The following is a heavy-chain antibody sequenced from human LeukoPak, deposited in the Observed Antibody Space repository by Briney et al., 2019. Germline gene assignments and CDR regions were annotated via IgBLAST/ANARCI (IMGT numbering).Heavy chain of an antibody. Sequence: PSGTLTLTCAVSGGSISSSNWWSWVRQPPGKGLEWIGEIFHSGSTNYNPSLKSRVTISLDKSKNQFSLKLSSVTAADTAVYYCARRWFGEGNDAFDIWGQGTMVTVSS. J-gene: IGHJ3*02. V-gene: IGHV4-4*02. CDR2: IFHSGST. CDR3: ARRWFGEGNDAFDI. CDR1: GGSISSSNW. D-gene: IGHD3-10*01.